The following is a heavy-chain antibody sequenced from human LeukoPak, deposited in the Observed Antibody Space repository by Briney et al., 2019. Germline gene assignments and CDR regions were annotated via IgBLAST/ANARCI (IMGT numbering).Heavy chain of an antibody. Sequence: SETLSLTCTVSGGSISSSSYYWGWIRQPPGKGPEWIGSIYYSGSTYYNPSLKSRVTISVDTSKNQFSLKLSSVTAADTAVYYCARGGNGWPYYYYGMDVWGQGTTVTVSS. J-gene: IGHJ6*02. D-gene: IGHD6-25*01. CDR2: IYYSGST. CDR1: GGSISSSSYY. V-gene: IGHV4-39*01. CDR3: ARGGNGWPYYYYGMDV.